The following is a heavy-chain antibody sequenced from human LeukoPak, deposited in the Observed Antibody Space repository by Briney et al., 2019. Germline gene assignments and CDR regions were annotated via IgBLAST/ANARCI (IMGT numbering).Heavy chain of an antibody. CDR2: IYYSGST. J-gene: IGHJ3*02. D-gene: IGHD3-22*01. Sequence: SETLSLTCTVSGDSIRVSYWSWIRQPPGKGLEWIGNIYYSGSTNYNPSLKSRVTISVDTSKSQFSLKLSSVTAADTAVYYCARDHYYDSSGYYRPFDIWGQGTMVTVSS. CDR1: GDSIRVSY. CDR3: ARDHYYDSSGYYRPFDI. V-gene: IGHV4-59*01.